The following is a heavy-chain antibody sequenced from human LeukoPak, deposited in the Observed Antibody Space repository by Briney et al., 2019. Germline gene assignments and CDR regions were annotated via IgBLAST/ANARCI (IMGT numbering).Heavy chain of an antibody. CDR2: LRYDGRTK. Sequence: LGGSLRLSSTAPDSNLNDPGFDCLRKAPGKGLERLAFLRYDGRTKYYLDAVKGPFTISRDNSKNTLYLQMDSLRPQDTAVNCCAIGVNFGFEAGGQGTRVTVSS. V-gene: IGHV3-30*02. J-gene: IGHJ4*02. D-gene: IGHD1-7*01. CDR3: AIGVNFGFEA. CDR1: DSNLNDPG.